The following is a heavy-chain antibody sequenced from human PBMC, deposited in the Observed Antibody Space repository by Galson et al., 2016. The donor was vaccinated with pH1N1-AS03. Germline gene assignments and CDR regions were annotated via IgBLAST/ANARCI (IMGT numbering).Heavy chain of an antibody. CDR3: ARGVASRPFLIDY. CDR1: GYNFVTYG. J-gene: IGHJ4*02. CDR2: INPYITIT. Sequence: SVKVSCKASGYNFVTYGITWVRQGPGQGLEWMGWINPYITITNYAQKFQDRVTITADTSTTTAHLDLRNLESDDTSVYYFARGVASRPFLIDYWGQGTLVIVSS. V-gene: IGHV1-18*01. D-gene: IGHD2-8*01.